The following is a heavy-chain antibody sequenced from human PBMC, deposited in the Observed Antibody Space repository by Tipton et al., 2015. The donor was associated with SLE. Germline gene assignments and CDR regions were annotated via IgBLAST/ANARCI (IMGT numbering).Heavy chain of an antibody. D-gene: IGHD2-15*01. J-gene: IGHJ3*02. CDR2: IYTNGST. CDR1: GGSISSSNYY. V-gene: IGHV4-61*09. Sequence: TLSLTCTVSGGSISSSNYYWTWIRQPAGKGLEWIGQIYTNGSTSDNPSLKSRVSMSVDTAKNQFSLGLRSVTAADTAVYYCAKDWDYCSGGSCYHDAFDSWGQGTMVTVSS. CDR3: AKDWDYCSGGSCYHDAFDS.